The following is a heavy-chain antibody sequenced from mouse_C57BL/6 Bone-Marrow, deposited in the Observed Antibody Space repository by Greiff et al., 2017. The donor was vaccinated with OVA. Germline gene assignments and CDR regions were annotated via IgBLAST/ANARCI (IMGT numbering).Heavy chain of an antibody. V-gene: IGHV1-64*01. CDR2: IHPNSGST. D-gene: IGHD1-1*01. CDR1: GYTFTSYW. CDR3: ARSLYYYGSSDRHWYFDV. J-gene: IGHJ1*03. Sequence: QVQLQQPGAELVKPGASVKLSCKASGYTFTSYWMHWVKQRPGQGLEWIGLIHPNSGSTNYNEKFKSKATLTVDKSSSTAYMQLSSLTAEDSAVYYCARSLYYYGSSDRHWYFDVWGTGTTVTVSS.